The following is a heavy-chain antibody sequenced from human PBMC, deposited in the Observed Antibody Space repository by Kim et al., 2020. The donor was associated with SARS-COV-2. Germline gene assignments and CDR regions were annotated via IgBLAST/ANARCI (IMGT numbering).Heavy chain of an antibody. J-gene: IGHJ5*02. V-gene: IGHV1-18*01. CDR3: ARDGGLRSNWFDP. D-gene: IGHD5-12*01. Sequence: YAQKLQGRVTLTTDTTTSTAYMELRSLRSDDTAVYYCARDGGLRSNWFDPWGQGTLVTVSS.